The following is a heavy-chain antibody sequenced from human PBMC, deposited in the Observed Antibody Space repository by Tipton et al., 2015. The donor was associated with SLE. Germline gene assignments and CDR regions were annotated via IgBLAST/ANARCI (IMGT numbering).Heavy chain of an antibody. CDR2: IYSGGST. V-gene: IGHV3-23*03. D-gene: IGHD2-21*01. CDR1: GFTFSSYA. CDR3: AKGGGVVVIVPFQH. Sequence: SLRLSCAASGFTFSSYAMSWVRQAPGKGLEWVSVIYSGGSTYYADSVKGRFTISRDNSKNTLYLQRNSLRAEDTAVYYCAKGGGVVVIVPFQHWGQGTLVTVSS. J-gene: IGHJ1*01.